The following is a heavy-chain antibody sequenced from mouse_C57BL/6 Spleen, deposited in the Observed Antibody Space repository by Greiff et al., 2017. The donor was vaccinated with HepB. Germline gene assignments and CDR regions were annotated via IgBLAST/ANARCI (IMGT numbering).Heavy chain of an antibody. J-gene: IGHJ3*01. V-gene: IGHV14-3*01. Sequence: VQLQQSGAELVRPGASVKLSCTASGFNIKNYYMHWVKQRPEQGLEWIGRIDPANGNTKYAPKFQGKATITADTSSNTAYLQLSSLTSEDTAIYYCTSYDGNYLAYWGQGTLVTVSA. CDR3: TSYDGNYLAY. CDR2: IDPANGNT. D-gene: IGHD2-3*01. CDR1: GFNIKNYY.